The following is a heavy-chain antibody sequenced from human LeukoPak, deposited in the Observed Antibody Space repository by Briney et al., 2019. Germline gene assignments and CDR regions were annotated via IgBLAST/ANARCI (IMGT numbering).Heavy chain of an antibody. V-gene: IGHV5-51*01. CDR1: GYSFTSYW. CDR3: ARLDDYMNYFEY. D-gene: IGHD5-24*01. CDR2: IYPADSDT. J-gene: IGHJ4*02. Sequence: GESLKISCKGSGYSFTSYWIGWVRQMPGKGLEWMGTIYPADSDTRYSPSFQGQVTISADKSIGTAYLQWSSLKASDTAVYYCARLDDYMNYFEYWGQGTLVTVSS.